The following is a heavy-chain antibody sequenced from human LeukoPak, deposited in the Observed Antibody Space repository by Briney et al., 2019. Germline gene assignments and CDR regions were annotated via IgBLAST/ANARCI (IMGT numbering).Heavy chain of an antibody. D-gene: IGHD4-11*01. Sequence: GGSLRLSCAASGFTFSSYWMSWVRQAPGKGLEWVANIKQDGSEQYYVDSVKGRFTISRDNAKNSLYLQMNSLRAEDTAVYYCARAYTTVTPHNWFDPWGQGTLVTVSS. J-gene: IGHJ5*02. V-gene: IGHV3-7*01. CDR1: GFTFSSYW. CDR2: IKQDGSEQ. CDR3: ARAYTTVTPHNWFDP.